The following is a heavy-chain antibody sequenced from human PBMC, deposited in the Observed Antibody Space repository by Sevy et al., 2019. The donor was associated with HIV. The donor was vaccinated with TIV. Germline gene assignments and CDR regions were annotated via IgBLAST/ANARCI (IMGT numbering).Heavy chain of an antibody. J-gene: IGHJ3*02. D-gene: IGHD6-13*01. V-gene: IGHV1-69*13. CDR1: GGTFSSYA. Sequence: ASVKVSCKASGGTFSSYAISWVRQAPGQGLEWMGGIIPIFGTANYAQKFQGRVTITADESTSTAYMELSSLRSEDTAVYYCASVEGIAAAGAAFDIWGQGTMVTVSS. CDR2: IIPIFGTA. CDR3: ASVEGIAAAGAAFDI.